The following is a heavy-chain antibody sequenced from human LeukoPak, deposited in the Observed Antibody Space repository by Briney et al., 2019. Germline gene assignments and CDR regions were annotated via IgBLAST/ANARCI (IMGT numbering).Heavy chain of an antibody. V-gene: IGHV3-23*01. CDR3: AKAAAGTKIPYYYMDV. Sequence: GGSLRLSCAASGFTFSSYAMSWVRQAPGKGLEWVSDINGSGGSTYYADSVKGRFTISRDNSKNTLYLQMNSLRAEDTAVYYCAKAAAGTKIPYYYMDVWGKGTTVTISS. CDR1: GFTFSSYA. CDR2: INGSGGST. D-gene: IGHD6-13*01. J-gene: IGHJ6*03.